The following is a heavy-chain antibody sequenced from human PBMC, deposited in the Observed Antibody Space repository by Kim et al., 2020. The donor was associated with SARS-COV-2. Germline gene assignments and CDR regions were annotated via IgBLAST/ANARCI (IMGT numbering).Heavy chain of an antibody. CDR1: GGSIRSYY. J-gene: IGHJ5*02. V-gene: IGHV4-59*01. CDR3: ASSGVGAVGWFDP. CDR2: VYHTGNT. D-gene: IGHD1-26*01. Sequence: SETPSLTCSVSGGSIRSYYWTWIRQPPGKRLEWIGYVYHTGNTNYNPSLRGRVTISLDTSKRQFSLTLTSVTAADTAVYYCASSGVGAVGWFDPWGQGTLVSVSS.